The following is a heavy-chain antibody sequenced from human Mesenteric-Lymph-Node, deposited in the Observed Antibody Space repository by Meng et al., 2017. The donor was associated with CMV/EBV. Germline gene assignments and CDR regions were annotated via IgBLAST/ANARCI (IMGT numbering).Heavy chain of an antibody. D-gene: IGHD3-10*01. Sequence: QLQLQESGPGLVKPSATLSLTCTVSGGSISSSSYYWGWIRQPPGKGLEWIGRIYYSGSTYYNPSLKSRGTISVDTSKNQFSLKLSFVTAADTAVYYCARPHYYGSGSSPWFDPWGQGTLVTVSS. V-gene: IGHV4-39*01. CDR3: ARPHYYGSGSSPWFDP. CDR1: GGSISSSSYY. J-gene: IGHJ5*02. CDR2: IYYSGST.